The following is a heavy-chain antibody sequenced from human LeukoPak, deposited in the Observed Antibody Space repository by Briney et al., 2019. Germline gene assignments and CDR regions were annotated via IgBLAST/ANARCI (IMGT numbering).Heavy chain of an antibody. D-gene: IGHD5-18*01. CDR2: IYHSGST. Sequence: PSETLSLTCTVSGYSISSGYYWGWIRQPPGKGLEWIGSIYHSGSTYYNPSLKSRVTISVDTSKNQFSLKLSSVTAADTAVYYCARVESDTAMVPPYYYYGMDVWGQGTTVTVSS. V-gene: IGHV4-38-2*02. CDR3: ARVESDTAMVPPYYYYGMDV. CDR1: GYSISSGYY. J-gene: IGHJ6*02.